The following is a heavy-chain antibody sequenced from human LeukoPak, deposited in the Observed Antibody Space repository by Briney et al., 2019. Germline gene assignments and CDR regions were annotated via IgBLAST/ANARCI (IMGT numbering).Heavy chain of an antibody. CDR1: GFTFSSYW. V-gene: IGHV3-7*01. CDR3: ARKISNGGSGISNYYYYMDV. Sequence: GGSLRLSCAASGFTFSSYWMSWVRQAPGKGLEWVANIKQDGSEKYYVDSVKGRFTISRDNAKNSLYLQMNSLRAEDTAVYYCARKISNGGSGISNYYYYMDVWGKGTTVTVSS. D-gene: IGHD2-8*01. J-gene: IGHJ6*03. CDR2: IKQDGSEK.